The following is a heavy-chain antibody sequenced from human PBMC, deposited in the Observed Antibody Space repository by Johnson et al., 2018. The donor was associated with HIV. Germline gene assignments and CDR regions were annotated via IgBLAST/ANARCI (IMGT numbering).Heavy chain of an antibody. V-gene: IGHV3-30*03. J-gene: IGHJ3*02. D-gene: IGHD7-27*01. Sequence: QVQLVESGGGVVHPGGSLRLSCAASGFTVSSNYMSWVRQAPGKGLEWVAVISYDGSNKYYADSVKGRFTISRDNSKNTLYLQMNSLRAEDTAVYYCARENGGQRMNAFDIWGQGTMVTVSS. CDR1: GFTVSSNY. CDR3: ARENGGQRMNAFDI. CDR2: ISYDGSNK.